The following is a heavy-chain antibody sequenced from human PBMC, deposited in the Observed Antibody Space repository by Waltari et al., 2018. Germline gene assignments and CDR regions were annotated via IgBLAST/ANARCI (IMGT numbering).Heavy chain of an antibody. D-gene: IGHD2-15*01. CDR2: IKQDGSEK. J-gene: IGHJ6*02. CDR1: GFTFSSYW. Sequence: EVQLVESGGGLVQPGGSLRLSCAASGFTFSSYWMSWVRQAPGKGLEWVANIKQDGSEKYYVDSVKGRFTISRDNSKNTLYLQMNSLRAEDTAVYYCARDAIYCSGGSCYDYYYYGMDVWGQGTTVTVSS. CDR3: ARDAIYCSGGSCYDYYYYGMDV. V-gene: IGHV3-7*03.